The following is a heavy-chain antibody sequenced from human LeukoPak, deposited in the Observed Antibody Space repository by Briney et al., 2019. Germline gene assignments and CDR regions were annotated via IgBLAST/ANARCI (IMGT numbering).Heavy chain of an antibody. CDR1: GFTFSSYG. D-gene: IGHD3-22*01. CDR3: AKGEHYYDSSGPSFDY. J-gene: IGHJ4*02. Sequence: GGSLRLSCAASGFTFSSYGMHWVRQAPGKGLEWVAVISYDGSNKYYADSVKGRFTISRDNSKNTLYLQMNSLRAEDTAVYYCAKGEHYYDSSGPSFDYWGQGTLVTVSS. CDR2: ISYDGSNK. V-gene: IGHV3-30*18.